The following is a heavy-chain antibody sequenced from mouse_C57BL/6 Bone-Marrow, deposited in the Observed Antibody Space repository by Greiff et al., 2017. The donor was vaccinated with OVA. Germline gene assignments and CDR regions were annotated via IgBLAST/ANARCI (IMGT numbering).Heavy chain of an antibody. V-gene: IGHV1-5*01. CDR3: ADYGKTY. CDR2: IYPGNSDT. J-gene: IGHJ3*01. CDR1: GYTFTSYW. Sequence: VQLKQPGTVLARPGASVKMSCKTSGYTFTSYWMHWVKQRPGQGLEWIGAIYPGNSDTRYNQKFKGKATLTAVTSSSTAYMELSSLTYEDSSVYYCADYGKTYWGQGTLVTVSA. D-gene: IGHD2-1*01.